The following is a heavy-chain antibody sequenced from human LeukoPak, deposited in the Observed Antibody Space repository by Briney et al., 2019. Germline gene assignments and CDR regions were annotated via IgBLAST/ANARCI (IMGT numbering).Heavy chain of an antibody. CDR1: GGSFSGYY. D-gene: IGHD3-22*01. J-gene: IGHJ4*02. V-gene: IGHV4-34*01. CDR3: ARGRRYYDSSGYSMDY. CDR2: TNHSGST. Sequence: PSETLSLTCAVYGGSFSGYYWSWIHQPPGKGLEWIGETNHSGSTNYNPSLKSRVTISVDTSKNQFSLKLSSVTAADTAVYYCARGRRYYDSSGYSMDYWGQGTLVTVSS.